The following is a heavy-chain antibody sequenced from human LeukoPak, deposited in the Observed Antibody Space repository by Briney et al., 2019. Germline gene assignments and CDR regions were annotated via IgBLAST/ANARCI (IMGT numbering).Heavy chain of an antibody. D-gene: IGHD6-6*01. CDR2: IYHSGST. Sequence: SETLSLTCTVSGYSISSGYYWGWIRQPPGKGLEWIGSIYHSGSTNYNPSLKSRVTISVDKSKNQFSLKLSSVTAADTAVYYCARNAIAARYFDYWGQGTLVTVSS. V-gene: IGHV4-38-2*02. J-gene: IGHJ4*02. CDR3: ARNAIAARYFDY. CDR1: GYSISSGYY.